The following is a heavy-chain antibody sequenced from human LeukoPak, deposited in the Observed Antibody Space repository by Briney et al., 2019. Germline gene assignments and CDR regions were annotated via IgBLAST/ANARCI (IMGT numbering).Heavy chain of an antibody. J-gene: IGHJ4*02. CDR3: ARSRAYDILTGYWGDDTAVPSDY. D-gene: IGHD3-9*01. Sequence: GSSVKVSCKASGYTFTNYGISWVRQAPGQGLEWMGWISAYNANTNYAQHLQGRVTMTTDTSTSTAYMELRSLRSDDTAVYYCARSRAYDILTGYWGDDTAVPSDYWGQGTLVTVSS. V-gene: IGHV1-18*01. CDR1: GYTFTNYG. CDR2: ISAYNANT.